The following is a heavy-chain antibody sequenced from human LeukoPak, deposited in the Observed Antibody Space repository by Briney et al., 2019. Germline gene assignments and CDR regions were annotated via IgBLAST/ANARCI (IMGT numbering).Heavy chain of an antibody. CDR2: ISSSGSTI. J-gene: IGHJ4*02. CDR1: GFTFSSYE. D-gene: IGHD3-10*01. Sequence: PGGSLRLSCAASGFTFSSYEMNWVRQAPGKGLEWVSYISSSGSTIYYADSVKGRFTISRDNAKNSLYLQMNSLRAEDTAVYYCARDLPIRFGESPPDYWGQGTLVTVSS. CDR3: ARDLPIRFGESPPDY. V-gene: IGHV3-48*03.